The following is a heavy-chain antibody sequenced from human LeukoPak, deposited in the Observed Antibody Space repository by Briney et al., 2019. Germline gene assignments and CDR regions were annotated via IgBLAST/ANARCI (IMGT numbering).Heavy chain of an antibody. J-gene: IGHJ3*02. V-gene: IGHV1-8*01. D-gene: IGHD2-15*01. CDR1: GYIFTNYD. CDR3: ARRSGGTSIEIDI. CDR2: MNPNSGNT. Sequence: RASVKVSYTASGYIFTNYDINWVRQATGQGLEWMGWMNPNSGNTGYAQNFQGRVTMTRDTSISTAYMELSRLRSDDTAVYYCARRSGGTSIEIDIWGQGTMVTVSS.